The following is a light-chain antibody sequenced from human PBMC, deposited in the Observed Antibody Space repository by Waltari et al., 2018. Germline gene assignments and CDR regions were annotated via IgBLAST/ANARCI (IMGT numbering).Light chain of an antibody. V-gene: IGLV2-23*02. Sequence: QSALTQPASVSGSPGQSITISCTGTSSDVGSYNLSSWYQHHPGKAPKLMIYEVSKRPSGVSNRFSGSKSGNTASLTISGLQAEDEADYYCCSYAGSSTLFGGGTKLTVL. CDR1: SSDVGSYNL. CDR2: EVS. CDR3: CSYAGSSTL. J-gene: IGLJ3*02.